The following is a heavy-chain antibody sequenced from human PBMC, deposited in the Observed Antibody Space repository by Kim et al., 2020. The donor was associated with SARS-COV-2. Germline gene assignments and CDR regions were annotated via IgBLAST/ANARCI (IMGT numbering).Heavy chain of an antibody. V-gene: IGHV4-4*02. Sequence: SETLSLTCAVSGGSISSSNWWSWVRQPPGKGLEWIGEIYHSGSTNYNPSLKSRVTISVDKSKNQFSLKLSSVTAADTAVYYCARAGGGATGAFDIWGQGTMVTVSS. J-gene: IGHJ3*02. CDR3: ARAGGGATGAFDI. CDR2: IYHSGST. CDR1: GGSISSSNW. D-gene: IGHD1-26*01.